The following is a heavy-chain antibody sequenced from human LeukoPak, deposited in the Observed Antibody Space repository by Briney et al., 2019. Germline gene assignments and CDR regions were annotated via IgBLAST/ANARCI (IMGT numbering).Heavy chain of an antibody. CDR3: ARGAVAYYYFDN. D-gene: IGHD6-19*01. CDR1: GGSISSYY. Sequence: SETLSLTCTVSGGSISSYYWSWIRQPPGKGLEWIGYIYYSGSTNYNPSLKSRVTISVDTSKNQFSLRLTSVTAADTAVYYCARGAVAYYYFDNWGQGTLVTVSS. CDR2: IYYSGST. J-gene: IGHJ4*02. V-gene: IGHV4-59*12.